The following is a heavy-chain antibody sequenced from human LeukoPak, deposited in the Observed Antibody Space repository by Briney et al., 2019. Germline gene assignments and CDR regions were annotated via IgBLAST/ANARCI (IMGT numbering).Heavy chain of an antibody. V-gene: IGHV1-2*02. CDR1: GYTFNDYY. J-gene: IGHJ4*02. CDR3: ARSGGHSFGLMDS. D-gene: IGHD5-18*01. Sequence: ASVKVSCKASGYTFNDYYMHWVRRAPGQAFEWMGWINPHSGDTKFAQKFHGRVTMTGDTSISTAYMELSSLKSDDTATYYCARSGGHSFGLMDSWGQGTLVTVSS. CDR2: INPHSGDT.